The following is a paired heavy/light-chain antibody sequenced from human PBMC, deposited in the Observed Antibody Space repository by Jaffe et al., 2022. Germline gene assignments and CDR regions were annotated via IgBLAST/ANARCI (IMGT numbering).Light chain of an antibody. Sequence: SSELTQDPAVSVALGQTVRITCQGDSLRNYYASWYQQKSGQAPVLVIYGKNDRPSGIPDRFSGSSSGNTASLTITGAQAEDEADYYCSSRDISDDWVFGGGTKLTVL. CDR3: SSRDISDDWV. CDR1: SLRNYY. CDR2: GKN. V-gene: IGLV3-19*01. J-gene: IGLJ3*02.
Heavy chain of an antibody. CDR2: ITSDSGAI. J-gene: IGHJ6*03. V-gene: IGHV3-48*01. Sequence: EVHLVESGGGLEQPGGSLRLSCAATGFTFSNYNMNWVRQAPGKGLEWVSYITSDSGAIYYADSVKGRFTISRDNAKNSLYLQINSLRADDTAVYFCARAVAGSYRSYYYYYMDVWGKGTTVTVSS. CDR3: ARAVAGSYRSYYYYYMDV. CDR1: GFTFSNYN. D-gene: IGHD2-21*01.